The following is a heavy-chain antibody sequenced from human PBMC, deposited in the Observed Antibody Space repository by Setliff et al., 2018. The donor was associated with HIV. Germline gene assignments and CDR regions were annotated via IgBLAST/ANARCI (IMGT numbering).Heavy chain of an antibody. D-gene: IGHD5-18*01. CDR2: INHSGGT. CDR3: ARGGYSYGFGRHRAYFQY. V-gene: IGHV4-34*01. CDR1: GGSFSAYY. J-gene: IGHJ1*01. Sequence: PSETLSLTCAVYGGSFSAYYWSWIRQTPGKGLEWIGEINHSGGTNYNPSLKSRVTMSVDTSKNQFSLKLSSVTAADTAVFYCARGGYSYGFGRHRAYFQYWGQGTQVTV.